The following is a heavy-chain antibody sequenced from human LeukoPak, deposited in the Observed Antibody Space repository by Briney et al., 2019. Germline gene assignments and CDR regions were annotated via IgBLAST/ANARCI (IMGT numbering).Heavy chain of an antibody. CDR1: GGSISSYY. V-gene: IGHV4-59*08. CDR3: ARLVGGSSWFGP. CDR2: IYYSGST. J-gene: IGHJ5*02. Sequence: SETLSLTCTVSGGSISSYYWSWIRQPPGKGLEWIGYIYYSGSTNYNPSLKSRVTISVDTSKNQFSLKLSSVTAADTAVYYCARLVGGSSWFGPWGQGTLVTVSS. D-gene: IGHD6-13*01.